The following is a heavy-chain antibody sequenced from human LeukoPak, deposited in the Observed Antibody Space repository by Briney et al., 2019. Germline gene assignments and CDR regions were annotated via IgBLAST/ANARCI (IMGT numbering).Heavy chain of an antibody. D-gene: IGHD2-15*01. CDR3: ARERQCSGGSCSGL. J-gene: IGHJ4*02. Sequence: GGSLRLSCAASGVTVSNNYMKWVRQAPGKGLEWVSLIYSGGSTYYADSVKGRFTISRDNPKNTVYLQMHNLRAEDTAVYYCARERQCSGGSCSGLWGQGTLVTVS. CDR1: GVTVSNNY. V-gene: IGHV3-53*01. CDR2: IYSGGST.